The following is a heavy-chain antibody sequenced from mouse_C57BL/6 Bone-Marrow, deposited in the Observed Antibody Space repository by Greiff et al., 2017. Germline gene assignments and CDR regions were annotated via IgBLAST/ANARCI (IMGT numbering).Heavy chain of an antibody. CDR1: GFTFSSYA. CDR3: ARDRDCGSSYDAMDY. V-gene: IGHV5-4*01. D-gene: IGHD1-1*01. CDR2: ISDGGSYT. J-gene: IGHJ4*01. Sequence: EVQLQESGGGLVKPGGSLKLSCAASGFTFSSYAMSWVRQTPEKRLEWVATISDGGSYTYYPDNVKGRFTISRDNAKNNLYLQMSHLKSEDTAMYYGARDRDCGSSYDAMDYWGQGTSATVSS.